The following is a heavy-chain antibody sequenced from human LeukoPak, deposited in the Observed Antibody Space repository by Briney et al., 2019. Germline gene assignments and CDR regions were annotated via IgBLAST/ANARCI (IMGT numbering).Heavy chain of an antibody. D-gene: IGHD1-20*01. Sequence: SETLSLTCTVSGGSISSYYWSWIRQPPGKVLEWIGYIYYSGSTNYNPSLKSRVTISVDTSKNRFSLKLSSVTAADTAVYYCARGYNWAVTIFDYWGQGTLVTVSS. V-gene: IGHV4-59*01. CDR2: IYYSGST. J-gene: IGHJ4*02. CDR3: ARGYNWAVTIFDY. CDR1: GGSISSYY.